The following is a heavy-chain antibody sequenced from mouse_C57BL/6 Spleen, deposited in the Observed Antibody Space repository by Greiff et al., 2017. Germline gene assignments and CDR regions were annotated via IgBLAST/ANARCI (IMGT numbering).Heavy chain of an antibody. V-gene: IGHV1-64*01. J-gene: IGHJ4*01. CDR3: ARLEVYYSNYYYAMDY. Sequence: QVQLQQPGAELVKPGASVKLSCKASGYTFTSYWMHWVKQRPGQGLEWIGMIHPNSGSTNYNEKFKSKATLTVDKSSSTAYMQLSSLTSEDSAVYYCARLEVYYSNYYYAMDYWGQGTSVTVSS. D-gene: IGHD2-5*01. CDR1: GYTFTSYW. CDR2: IHPNSGST.